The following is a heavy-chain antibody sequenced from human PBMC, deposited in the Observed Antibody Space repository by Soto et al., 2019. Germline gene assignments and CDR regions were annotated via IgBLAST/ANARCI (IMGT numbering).Heavy chain of an antibody. CDR3: TRSTSIAAYGMDV. Sequence: GGSLRLSCAASGFTFSSYAMSWVRQAPGKGREWVGFIRSKAYGGTTEYAASVKGRFTISRDDSKSIAYLQMNSLKTEDTAVYYCTRSTSIAAYGMDVWGQGTTVTVSS. J-gene: IGHJ6*02. D-gene: IGHD6-6*01. CDR1: GFTFSSYA. V-gene: IGHV3-49*04. CDR2: IRSKAYGGTT.